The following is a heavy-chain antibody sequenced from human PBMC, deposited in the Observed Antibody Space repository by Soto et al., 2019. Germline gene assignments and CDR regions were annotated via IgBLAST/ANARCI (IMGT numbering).Heavy chain of an antibody. CDR1: GGSIRSGGYY. J-gene: IGHJ3*02. D-gene: IGHD3-22*01. CDR3: ARDRGDYYDSSGYYYNAFDI. Sequence: QVQLQESGPGLVKPSQTLSLTCTVSGGSIRSGGYYWSWIRQHPGKGLEWFGSIYYSGSTSSNASLKSRVTISVDTSKNQFSLKLSSVTAADTAVYYCARDRGDYYDSSGYYYNAFDIWGQGTMVTVSS. CDR2: IYYSGST. V-gene: IGHV4-31*03.